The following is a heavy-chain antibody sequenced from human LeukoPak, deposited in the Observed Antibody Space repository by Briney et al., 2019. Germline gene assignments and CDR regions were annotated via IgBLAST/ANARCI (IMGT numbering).Heavy chain of an antibody. D-gene: IGHD6-19*01. CDR1: GFTFSSYA. J-gene: IGHJ4*02. V-gene: IGHV3-30-3*01. CDR2: ISYDGSNK. CDR3: ARDGGWYYLDY. Sequence: PGGSLRLSCAASGFTFSSYAMHWVRQAPGKGLEGVAFISYDGSNKYYADSVKGRFTISRDNSKNTMYLQMNSLRGEDTAVYYCARDGGWYYLDYWGQGTLVTVSS.